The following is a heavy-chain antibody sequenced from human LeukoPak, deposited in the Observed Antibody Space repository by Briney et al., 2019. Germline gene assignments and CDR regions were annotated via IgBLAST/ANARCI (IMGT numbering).Heavy chain of an antibody. CDR3: TGSMTTVTTRQYYFDY. D-gene: IGHD4-17*01. J-gene: IGHJ4*02. CDR1: GGTFSSYA. CDR2: IIPIFGTA. Sequence: VASVKVSCKASGGTFSSYAISWVRQAPGQGLEWMGGIIPIFGTANYAQKFQGRVTITADESTSTAYMELSSLRSEDTAVYHCTGSMTTVTTRQYYFDYWGQGTLVTVSS. V-gene: IGHV1-69*13.